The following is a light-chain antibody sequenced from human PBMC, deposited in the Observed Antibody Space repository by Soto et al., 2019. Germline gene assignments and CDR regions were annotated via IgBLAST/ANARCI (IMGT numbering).Light chain of an antibody. J-gene: IGKJ5*01. CDR1: QSVSSSY. V-gene: IGKV3-20*01. Sequence: EIVLTQSPGTLSLSPGERATLSCRASQSVSSSYLAWYQQQPGQAPRLLIYGASSRPTGIPDRFSGSGSGKDFTLTISRLEPEDFGVYYCQQYDSSPISFGHVTRLEIK. CDR3: QQYDSSPIS. CDR2: GAS.